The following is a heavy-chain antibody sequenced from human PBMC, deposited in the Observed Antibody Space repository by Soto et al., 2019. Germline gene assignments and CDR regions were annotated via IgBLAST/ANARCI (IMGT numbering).Heavy chain of an antibody. CDR2: NLPLFNIS. CDR3: ARRRIGYGSWYFDL. CDR1: GGAFSSYA. J-gene: IGHJ2*01. Sequence: QVQLVQSGAEVKKPGSSVKVSCKASGGAFSSYAISWVRQAPGQGLEWMGGNLPLFNISNYAQKFQGRVTITADEPTSTAYMDLSNLTSEDTAVYYWARRRIGYGSWYFDLWGRGTLSPVSS. D-gene: IGHD3-10*01. V-gene: IGHV1-69*01.